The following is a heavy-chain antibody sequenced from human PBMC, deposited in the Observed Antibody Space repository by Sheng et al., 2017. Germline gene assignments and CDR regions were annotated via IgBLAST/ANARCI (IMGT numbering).Heavy chain of an antibody. D-gene: IGHD3-3*01. CDR3: ASRDHYDFWSGYYRDYYGM. J-gene: IGHJ6*01. CDR1: GFTFSSYG. V-gene: IGHV3-30*03. CDR2: ISYDGSNK. Sequence: QVQLVESGGGVVQPGRSLRLSCAASGFTFSSYGMHWVRQAPGKGLEWVAVISYDGSNKYYADSVKGRFTISRDNSKNTLYLQMNSLRAEDTAVYYCASRDHYDFWSGYYRDYYGM.